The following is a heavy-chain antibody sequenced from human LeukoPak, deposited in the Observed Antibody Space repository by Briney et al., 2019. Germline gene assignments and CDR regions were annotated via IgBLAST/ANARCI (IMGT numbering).Heavy chain of an antibody. V-gene: IGHV3-53*01. CDR1: GFSVSNDY. Sequence: GGSLRLSCVVSGFSVSNDYMSWVRQAPGKGLEWVSVIYGGGDTYYADSVRGRFAISRDNFENTLFLQMDSLRAEDTAVYYCTRLLPSSHHFFDSWGQGALVTVSS. D-gene: IGHD6-6*01. CDR3: TRLLPSSHHFFDS. CDR2: IYGGGDT. J-gene: IGHJ4*02.